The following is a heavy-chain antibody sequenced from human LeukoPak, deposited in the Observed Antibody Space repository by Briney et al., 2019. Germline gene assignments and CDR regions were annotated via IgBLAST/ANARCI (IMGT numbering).Heavy chain of an antibody. CDR1: GFTFSNYG. CDR2: IWYDGSNK. D-gene: IGHD6-13*01. V-gene: IGHV3-33*06. J-gene: IGHJ4*02. CDR3: AKDLGIAAAQDY. Sequence: GGSLRLSCAASGFTFSNYGMHWVRQAPGKGLEWVAVIWYDGSNKYYADSVKGRFTISRDNSKNTLYLQMNSLRAEDTAVYYCAKDLGIAAAQDYWGQGTLVTVSS.